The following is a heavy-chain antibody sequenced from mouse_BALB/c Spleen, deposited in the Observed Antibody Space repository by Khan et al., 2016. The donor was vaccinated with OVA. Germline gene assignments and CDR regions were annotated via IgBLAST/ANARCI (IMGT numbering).Heavy chain of an antibody. Sequence: QVQLQQSGAELMKPGASVKISCKATGYTFSSYWIEWVKQRPGHGLEWIGEILPGRGNSNYNEKFKDKVTFTADTSSNIAYMQISSLTSEDSAVYYCARGAGTTYGMDYWGQGTSVTVSS. V-gene: IGHV1-9*01. CDR3: ARGAGTTYGMDY. CDR1: GYTFSSYW. CDR2: ILPGRGNS. J-gene: IGHJ4*01. D-gene: IGHD4-1*01.